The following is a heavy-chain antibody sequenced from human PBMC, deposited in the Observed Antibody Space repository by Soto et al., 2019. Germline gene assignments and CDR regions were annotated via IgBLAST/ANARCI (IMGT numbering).Heavy chain of an antibody. CDR2: IIPIFGAA. Sequence: SVKVSCKASGGTFSSYAISWVRQAPGQGLEWMGGIIPIFGAANYAQKFQGRVTITADKSTSTAYMELSSLRSEDTAVYYCARGSLTIFGVVTRYNWFDPWGQGTLVTVSS. D-gene: IGHD3-3*01. CDR3: ARGSLTIFGVVTRYNWFDP. J-gene: IGHJ5*02. CDR1: GGTFSSYA. V-gene: IGHV1-69*06.